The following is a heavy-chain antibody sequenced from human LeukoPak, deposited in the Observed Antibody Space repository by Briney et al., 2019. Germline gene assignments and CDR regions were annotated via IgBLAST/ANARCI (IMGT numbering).Heavy chain of an antibody. V-gene: IGHV3-23*01. CDR1: GFSFSTSP. Sequence: GGSLRLSCAASGFSFSTSPMSWVRQPPGKGLEWVSAMNNGPGATFYRDSVRGRFTISRDDSQSTLYLQINGLRAEDSGNYYGAKPHYDLLDVWGQGTTVTVSS. CDR3: AKPHYDLLDV. J-gene: IGHJ6*02. CDR2: MNNGPGAT. D-gene: IGHD5-12*01.